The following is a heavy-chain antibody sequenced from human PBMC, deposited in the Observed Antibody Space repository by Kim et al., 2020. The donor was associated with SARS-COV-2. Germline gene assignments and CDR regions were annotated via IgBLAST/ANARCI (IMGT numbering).Heavy chain of an antibody. V-gene: IGHV4-59*01. CDR3: ARTALAAAGSHHFDY. J-gene: IGHJ4*01. D-gene: IGHD6-13*01. Sequence: SLKSRVTISVDTSKNQFSLKLSSVTAADTAVYYCARTALAAAGSHHFDYWGHGTLVTVSS.